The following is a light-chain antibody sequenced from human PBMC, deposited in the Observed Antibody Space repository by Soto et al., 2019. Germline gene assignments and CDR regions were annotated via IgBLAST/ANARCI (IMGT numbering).Light chain of an antibody. V-gene: IGLV1-44*01. CDR3: ATWDDSLNGYV. Sequence: QSVLTQPPSTSGTPGQRITFPCSGRGSNIGSNTVTRCQQLPRTAPKLLIYTNNQRPSGVPDRFSGSKSGPSASPAISGLQSGDEADYYCATWDDSLNGYVFGTGTKATVL. CDR1: GSNIGSNT. CDR2: TNN. J-gene: IGLJ1*01.